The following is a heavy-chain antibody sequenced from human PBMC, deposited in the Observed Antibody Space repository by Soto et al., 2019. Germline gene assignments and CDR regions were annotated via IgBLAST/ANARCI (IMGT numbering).Heavy chain of an antibody. D-gene: IGHD6-6*01. CDR3: AKLVERVGGVPVVAY. V-gene: IGHV3-30*18. CDR2: ISYDGRHE. CDR1: GFGFRSYG. J-gene: IGHJ4*02. Sequence: QVQLVESGGGVVQSGGSLRLSCAASGFGFRSYGLHWVRQAPGGGREGVALISYDGRHEYYADSVKGRFTISRDNSQNTLILEMHSLRTDDTGHYYCAKLVERVGGVPVVAYWGRGTLVTVSS.